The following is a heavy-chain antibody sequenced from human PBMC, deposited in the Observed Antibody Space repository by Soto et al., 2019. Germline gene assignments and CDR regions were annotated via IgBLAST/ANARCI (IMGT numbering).Heavy chain of an antibody. Sequence: EVQLVESGGGLVQPGGSLRLSCAASGFTFSSYWMSWVRQAPGKGLEWVANIKQDGSEKYYVDSVKGRFTISRDNAKNSLYLQMNSLRAEDTAVYYCARKKTYSSSWYFDYWGQGTLVTVSS. CDR2: IKQDGSEK. D-gene: IGHD6-13*01. V-gene: IGHV3-7*01. CDR3: ARKKTYSSSWYFDY. CDR1: GFTFSSYW. J-gene: IGHJ4*02.